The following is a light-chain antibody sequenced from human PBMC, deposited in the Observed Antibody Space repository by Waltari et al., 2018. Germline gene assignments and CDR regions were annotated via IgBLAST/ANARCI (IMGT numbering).Light chain of an antibody. CDR2: GAS. CDR1: QSVSANS. Sequence: EIVLTQSPGTLPLYPGERATITCRASQSVSANSLAWYQQKPGQAPRLLINGASRRATGIPDRFSGSGSGTDFTLMISRLEPEDFAIYYCQQYGSSPRTFGQGTKVEIK. J-gene: IGKJ1*01. V-gene: IGKV3-20*01. CDR3: QQYGSSPRT.